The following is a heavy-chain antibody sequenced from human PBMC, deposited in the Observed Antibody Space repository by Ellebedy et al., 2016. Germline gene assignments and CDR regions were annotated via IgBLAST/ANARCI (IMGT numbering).Heavy chain of an antibody. V-gene: IGHV1-18*01. CDR1: GYTFSSHG. CDR2: ISGYNGNT. CDR3: ARDEPGEGKFDP. D-gene: IGHD3-16*01. J-gene: IGHJ5*02. Sequence: ASVKVSCXASGYTFSSHGISWVRQAPGQGLEWMGWISGYNGNTNYAQILQGRVTMTTDTSTSTAYMELRSLTSDDTAVYYCARDEPGEGKFDPWGQGTLVTVSS.